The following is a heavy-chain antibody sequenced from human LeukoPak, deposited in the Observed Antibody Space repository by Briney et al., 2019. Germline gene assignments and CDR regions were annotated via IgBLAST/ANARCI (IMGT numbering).Heavy chain of an antibody. V-gene: IGHV3-21*01. CDR3: ARGGGYSSSWYQDY. CDR2: ISSSSSYI. J-gene: IGHJ4*02. Sequence: PGGSLRLSCAASGFTFSNAWMSWVRQAPGKGLEWVSSISSSSSYIYYADSVKGRFTISRDNAKNSLYLQMNSLRAEDTAVYYCARGGGYSSSWYQDYWGQGTLVTVSS. CDR1: GFTFSNAW. D-gene: IGHD6-13*01.